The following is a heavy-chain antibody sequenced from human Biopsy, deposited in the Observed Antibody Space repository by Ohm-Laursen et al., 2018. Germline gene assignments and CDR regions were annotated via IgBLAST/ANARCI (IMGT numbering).Heavy chain of an antibody. CDR3: AKFTGYTFPWDAFDM. D-gene: IGHD1-1*01. CDR1: GFTFSSYA. J-gene: IGHJ3*02. Sequence: SLRLSCAASGFTFSSYAMTWVRQAPGKGLEWVSVINTSGGSTHYAVSVKGRFTISRDNSKNTLYLRMNSLRAEDTAVYYCAKFTGYTFPWDAFDMWGQGTMVTVSS. V-gene: IGHV3-23*01. CDR2: INTSGGST.